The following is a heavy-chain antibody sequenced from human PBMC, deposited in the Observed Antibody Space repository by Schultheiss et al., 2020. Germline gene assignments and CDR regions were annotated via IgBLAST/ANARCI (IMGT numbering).Heavy chain of an antibody. CDR2: ISYDGSNK. Sequence: GGSLRLSCAASGFTFSSYAMHWVRQAPGKGLEWVAVISYDGSNKYYADSVKGRFTISRDNSKNTLYLQMNSLRAEDTAVYYCARGSYGDYVFDYWGQGTLVTVSS. J-gene: IGHJ4*02. CDR3: ARGSYGDYVFDY. V-gene: IGHV3-30-3*01. D-gene: IGHD4-17*01. CDR1: GFTFSSYA.